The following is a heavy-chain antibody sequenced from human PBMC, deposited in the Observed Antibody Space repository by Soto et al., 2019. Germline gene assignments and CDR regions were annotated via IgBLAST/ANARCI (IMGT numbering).Heavy chain of an antibody. Sequence: PSETLSLTCTVSGGSISSGDYYWSWIRQPPGKGLEWIGYIYYSGSTYYNPSLKSQVAISVDTSKNQFSLKLSSVTAADTAVYYCASYGDYYAFDIWGQGTMVTVSS. V-gene: IGHV4-30-4*01. CDR1: GGSISSGDYY. D-gene: IGHD4-17*01. CDR2: IYYSGST. J-gene: IGHJ3*02. CDR3: ASYGDYYAFDI.